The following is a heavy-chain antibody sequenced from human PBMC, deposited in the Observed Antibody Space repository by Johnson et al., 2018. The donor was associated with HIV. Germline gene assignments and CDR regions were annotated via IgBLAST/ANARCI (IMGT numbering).Heavy chain of an antibody. J-gene: IGHJ3*01. Sequence: VQLVESGGGFVQPGRSLRLSCAPSGFTIDDDAINWVRQAPGKGLEWVSGISWNSDTIGYADSVKGRFAISRENAKNSLYLQMNSLRAEDTALYYCAKGGPLFVDAFDLWGQGTMVTVSS. D-gene: IGHD3-3*01. CDR1: GFTIDDDA. CDR2: ISWNSDTI. V-gene: IGHV3-9*01. CDR3: AKGGPLFVDAFDL.